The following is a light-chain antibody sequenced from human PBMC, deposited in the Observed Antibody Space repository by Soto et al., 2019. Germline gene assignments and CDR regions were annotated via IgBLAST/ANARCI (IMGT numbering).Light chain of an antibody. J-gene: IGLJ1*01. Sequence: QSVLTQPPSASGTPGQRVTISCSGSSSDIGSNYVYWYQQLPGTAPKILIFRNNQRPSGVPDRSSGSKSGSSASLAISGLRSEDEADYHCAAWYDSQGGLYVFGTGTELTVL. CDR3: AAWYDSQGGLYV. CDR1: SSDIGSNY. CDR2: RNN. V-gene: IGLV1-47*01.